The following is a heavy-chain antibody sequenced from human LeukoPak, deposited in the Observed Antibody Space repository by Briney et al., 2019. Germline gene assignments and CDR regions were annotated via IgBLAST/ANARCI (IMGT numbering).Heavy chain of an antibody. CDR1: GFTFGTYA. CDR3: AKARGHPWPSYYFDY. CDR2: IGGSGVT. V-gene: IGHV3-23*01. Sequence: AGGSLRLSCAASGFTFGTYAMNWVRQAPGKGLEWVSGIGGSGVTYYADSVKGRFTMSRDNSQNTLFLQMNSLRVEDTAVYYCAKARGHPWPSYYFDYWGQGTLVTVSS. D-gene: IGHD5-12*01. J-gene: IGHJ4*02.